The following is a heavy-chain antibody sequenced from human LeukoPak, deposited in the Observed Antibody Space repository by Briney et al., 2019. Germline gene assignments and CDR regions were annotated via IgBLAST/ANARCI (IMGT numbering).Heavy chain of an antibody. Sequence: GGSLRLSCAASGFTFSSYAMHWVRQAPGKGLEYVSAISSNGGSTYYANSVKGRFTISRDNSKNTLYLQMGSLRAEDMAVYYCARDLGRASRHGMDVWGQGTTVTVSS. CDR2: ISSNGGST. D-gene: IGHD1-26*01. CDR3: ARDLGRASRHGMDV. CDR1: GFTFSSYA. V-gene: IGHV3-64*01. J-gene: IGHJ6*02.